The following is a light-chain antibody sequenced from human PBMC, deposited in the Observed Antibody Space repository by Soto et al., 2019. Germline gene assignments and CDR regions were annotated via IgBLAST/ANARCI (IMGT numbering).Light chain of an antibody. CDR2: DAS. CDR3: QHYHAYALT. CDR1: QHITTW. V-gene: IGKV1-5*01. Sequence: DIQMTQSPSTLSASVGDIVTITCRASQHITTWLAWYQQKPGRAPKLLVYDASSLQSWLPSRFSGSESGTEFTLTISRLRHDDFATYYCQHYHAYALTFRQEPKVEIK. J-gene: IGKJ1*01.